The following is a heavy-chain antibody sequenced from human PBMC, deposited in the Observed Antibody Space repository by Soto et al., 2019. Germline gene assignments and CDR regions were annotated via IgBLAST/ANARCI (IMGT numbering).Heavy chain of an antibody. CDR1: GGSFSGYY. CDR3: ARVGVRDGDYGVSRFDP. V-gene: IGHV4-34*01. D-gene: IGHD4-17*01. Sequence: SEPLSLTCAVYGGSFSGYYWSRIRQPPGKGLEWIGEINHSGTTNYNPSLKSRVTISVDTSKNQFSLKLSSVTAADTAVYYCARVGVRDGDYGVSRFDPWGQGTLVTVSS. CDR2: INHSGTT. J-gene: IGHJ5*02.